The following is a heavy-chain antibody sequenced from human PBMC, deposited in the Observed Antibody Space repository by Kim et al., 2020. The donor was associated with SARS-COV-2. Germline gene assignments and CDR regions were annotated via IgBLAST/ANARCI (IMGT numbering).Heavy chain of an antibody. CDR2: IISSGSTI. V-gene: IGHV3-48*03. Sequence: GSLRLSCAASGFTFSSYEMNWVRQAPGKGLEWVSYIISSGSTIYYADSVKGRFTISRDNAKNSLYLQMNSLRAEDTAVYYCARVKIEMATIETFDYWGQGTLVTVSS. CDR1: GFTFSSYE. J-gene: IGHJ4*02. CDR3: ARVKIEMATIETFDY. D-gene: IGHD5-12*01.